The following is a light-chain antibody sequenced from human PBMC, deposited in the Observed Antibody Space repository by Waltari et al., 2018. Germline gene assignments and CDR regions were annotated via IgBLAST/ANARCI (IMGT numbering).Light chain of an antibody. CDR3: QQYDISPLT. J-gene: IGKJ4*01. CDR1: QTVRTTY. CDR2: GAS. V-gene: IGKV3-20*01. Sequence: EIVLTQSPGTLSLSQGERATLSCRASQTVRTTYLAWYQQKPGQAPTLPIYGASSRATGIPDRFSGSWSGTDFSLTISSLEPEDFAVYYCQQYDISPLTFGGGTKVEIK.